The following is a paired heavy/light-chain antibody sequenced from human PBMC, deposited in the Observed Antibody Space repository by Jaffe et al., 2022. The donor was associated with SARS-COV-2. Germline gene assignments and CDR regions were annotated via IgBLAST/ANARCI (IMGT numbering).Light chain of an antibody. CDR1: QSFLYSSNNKNY. J-gene: IGKJ4*01. CDR2: WAS. Sequence: DIVMTQSPDSLAVSLGERVTINCKSSQSFLYSSNNKNYLAWYQQKPGQPPKLLIYWASTRESGVPDRFSGSGSGTDFTLTISSLQAEDVAVYYCQQYYSTPLTFGGGTKVEIK. CDR3: QQYYSTPLT. V-gene: IGKV4-1*01.
Heavy chain of an antibody. V-gene: IGHV1-3*04. CDR2: INTGNGDT. J-gene: IGHJ4*02. D-gene: IGHD6-13*01. CDR3: ARDPPVDYSSSWYLDY. CDR1: GYTFINYA. Sequence: QVQLVQSGAEVKKPGASVKVSCKASGYTFINYAMHWVRQAPGQSLEWMGWINTGNGDTQYSQKFQGRVTISRDTFATTAYMELSSLRSEDTAVYYCARDPPVDYSSSWYLDYWGQGTLVTVSS.